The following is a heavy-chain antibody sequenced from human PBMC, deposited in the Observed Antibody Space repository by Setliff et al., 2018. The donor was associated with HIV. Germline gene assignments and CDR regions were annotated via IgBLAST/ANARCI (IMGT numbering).Heavy chain of an antibody. V-gene: IGHV1-18*01. CDR2: ISIYNGNV. CDR1: GYSFISHD. CDR3: ARDDDVIMVVVGGDY. Sequence: ASVKVSCKASGYSFISHDINWVRQAPGQGLEWMGRISIYNGNVNTAPKFQGRVTMTTDTSTNTAYLELRSLRSDDTAVYYCARDDDVIMVVVGGDYWGQRTLVTAPQ. J-gene: IGHJ4*02. D-gene: IGHD3-22*01.